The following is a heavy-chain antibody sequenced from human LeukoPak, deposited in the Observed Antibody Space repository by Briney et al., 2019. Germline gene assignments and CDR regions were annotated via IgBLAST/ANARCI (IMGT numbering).Heavy chain of an antibody. CDR2: ALYDGSMK. CDR1: GFTFSNYA. D-gene: IGHD3-22*01. V-gene: IGHV3-30*04. J-gene: IGHJ4*02. Sequence: GGSLRLSCAASGFTFSNYAMHWVRQAPGKGLEWVGVALYDGSMKYYGDSVKGRFTISRDNSKNTLYLQLGSLRAEDTAVYYCARDVRGPTGFDSSGRDTFDSWGQGTLVAV. CDR3: ARDVRGPTGFDSSGRDTFDS.